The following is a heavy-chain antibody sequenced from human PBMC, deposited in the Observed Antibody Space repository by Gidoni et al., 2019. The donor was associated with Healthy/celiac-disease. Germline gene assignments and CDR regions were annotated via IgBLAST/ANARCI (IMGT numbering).Heavy chain of an antibody. CDR3: ARVESMVRGVNPWFDP. J-gene: IGHJ5*02. V-gene: IGHV1-46*01. CDR2: INPSGGST. D-gene: IGHD3-10*01. Sequence: QVQLVQSGAEVKKPGASVNVSCKASGYTFTSYYMHWVRQAPGQGLEWMGIINPSGGSTSYAQKFQGRVTMTRDTSTSTVDMELSSLRSEDTAVYYCARVESMVRGVNPWFDPWGQGTLVTVSS. CDR1: GYTFTSYY.